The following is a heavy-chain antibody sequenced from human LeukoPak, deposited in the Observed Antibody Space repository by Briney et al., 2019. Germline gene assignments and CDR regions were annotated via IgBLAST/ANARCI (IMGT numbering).Heavy chain of an antibody. V-gene: IGHV3-43*02. D-gene: IGHD6-6*01. CDR2: ISGDGGST. Sequence: GGSLRLSCAASGFTFDDYAMHWVRQAPGKGLEWVPLISGDGGSTYYADSVKGRFTISRDNSKNSLYLQKNSLRTEDTALYYCAKTSGSSPFLLGYWGQGTLVTVSS. CDR3: AKTSGSSPFLLGY. J-gene: IGHJ4*02. CDR1: GFTFDDYA.